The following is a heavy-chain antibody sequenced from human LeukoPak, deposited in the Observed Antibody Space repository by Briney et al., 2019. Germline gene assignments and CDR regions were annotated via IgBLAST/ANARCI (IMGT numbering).Heavy chain of an antibody. V-gene: IGHV3-30*18. CDR3: AKEVGRTWFGELSGN. J-gene: IGHJ4*02. CDR2: ISYDGSNK. D-gene: IGHD3-10*01. Sequence: GRSLRLSCAASGFTFSSYGMHWVRQAPDKGLEWVAVISYDGSNKYYADSVKGRFTISRDNSKNTLYLQMNSLRAEDTAVYYCAKEVGRTWFGELSGNWGQGTLVTVSS. CDR1: GFTFSSYG.